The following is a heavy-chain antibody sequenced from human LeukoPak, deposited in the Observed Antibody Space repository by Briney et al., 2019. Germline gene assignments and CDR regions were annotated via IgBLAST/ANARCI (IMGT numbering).Heavy chain of an antibody. D-gene: IGHD2-21*02. CDR3: AKRLIGLGEFDY. V-gene: IGHV3-23*01. CDR1: GFTFSSYA. Sequence: GGSLRLSWAASGFTFSSYAMSWVRKAPGKGLEWVSAISGSGGSTYYADSVKGRFTISRDNSKNTLYLQMNSLRAEDTAVYYCAKRLIGLGEFDYWGQGTLVTVSS. CDR2: ISGSGGST. J-gene: IGHJ4*02.